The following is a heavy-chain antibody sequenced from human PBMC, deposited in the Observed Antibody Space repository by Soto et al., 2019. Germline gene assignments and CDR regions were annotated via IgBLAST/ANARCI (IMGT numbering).Heavy chain of an antibody. V-gene: IGHV4-34*01. CDR3: ARVTRYFDSAYNWLDP. Sequence: PSETLSLTCAVYGGSFSGYYCSWIRQPPGKGMEWIGEMNHSGSANYNPSLTSRGTISIYTDKNQISLKLSSVSAADTAVYYCARVTRYFDSAYNWLDPWGQGTLVTVSS. CDR2: MNHSGSA. CDR1: GGSFSGYY. J-gene: IGHJ5*02. D-gene: IGHD3-9*01.